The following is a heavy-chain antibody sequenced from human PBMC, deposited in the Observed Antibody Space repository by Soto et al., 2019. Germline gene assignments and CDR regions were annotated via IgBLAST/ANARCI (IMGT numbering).Heavy chain of an antibody. D-gene: IGHD3-22*01. V-gene: IGHV4-59*01. J-gene: IGHJ6*02. Sequence: SETLSLTCTVSGGSISSYYWSWIRQPPGKGLEWIGDIYYSGSTNYNPSLKSRVTISVDTSKNQFSLKLSSVTAADTAVYYCARENYYDNYYYYGMDVWGQGTTVTVSS. CDR3: ARENYYDNYYYYGMDV. CDR2: IYYSGST. CDR1: GGSISSYY.